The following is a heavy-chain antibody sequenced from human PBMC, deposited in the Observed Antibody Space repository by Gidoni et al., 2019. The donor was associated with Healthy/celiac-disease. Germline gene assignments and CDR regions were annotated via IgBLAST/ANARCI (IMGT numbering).Heavy chain of an antibody. J-gene: IGHJ6*03. CDR3: AKDFAVNYYYMDV. D-gene: IGHD3-3*01. CDR2: ISGSGGST. V-gene: IGHV3-23*01. CDR1: GFTFSSYA. Sequence: EVQLLESGGGLVQPGGSLRLSCAASGFTFSSYAMSWVRQAPGKGLGWVSAISGSGGSTYYADSVKGRFTISRDNSKNTLYLQMNSLRAEDTAVYYCAKDFAVNYYYMDVWGKGTTVTVSS.